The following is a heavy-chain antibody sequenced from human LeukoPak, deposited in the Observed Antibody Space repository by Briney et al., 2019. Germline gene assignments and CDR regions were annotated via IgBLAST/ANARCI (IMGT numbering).Heavy chain of an antibody. Sequence: GASVKVSCKASGYTFTGYYMHWVRQAPGQGLEWMGWINPNSGGTNYAQKFQGRVTMTRDTSISTAYMELSRLRSDDTAVYYCASGYGRYCSSTSCGRFDPWGQGTLVTVSS. J-gene: IGHJ5*02. CDR1: GYTFTGYY. D-gene: IGHD2-2*01. CDR3: ASGYGRYCSSTSCGRFDP. V-gene: IGHV1-2*02. CDR2: INPNSGGT.